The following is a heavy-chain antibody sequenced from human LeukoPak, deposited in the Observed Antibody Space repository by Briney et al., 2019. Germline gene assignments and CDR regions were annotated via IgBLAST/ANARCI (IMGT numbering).Heavy chain of an antibody. Sequence: ASVKVSCKASGYTFTGYYMHWVRQAPGQGLEWMGWINPNSGGTNYAQKFQGRVTMTRDTSISTAYMELSRLRSDDTAVYYCARDISSWDAFDIWGQGTVVTVSS. CDR3: ARDISSWDAFDI. CDR1: GYTFTGYY. D-gene: IGHD6-13*01. CDR2: INPNSGGT. J-gene: IGHJ3*02. V-gene: IGHV1-2*02.